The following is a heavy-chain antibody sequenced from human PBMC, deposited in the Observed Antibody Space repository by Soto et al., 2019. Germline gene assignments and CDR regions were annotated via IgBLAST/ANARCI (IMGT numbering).Heavy chain of an antibody. CDR2: ISSDGSEK. V-gene: IGHV3-30-3*01. J-gene: IGHJ6*01. CDR3: ARSGSATAMVRGVVNDGGLDV. CDR1: GFSFGSYP. D-gene: IGHD3-10*01. Sequence: QVQLLETGGDVVQPGRSRRLACVASGFSFGSYPMHWVRQAPGKGLEWLPVISSDGSEKFHAESVQGRFTISRGNSKRAVYLQMNSLYPEDSAGYHCARSGSATAMVRGVVNDGGLDVWGLGTTVPVS.